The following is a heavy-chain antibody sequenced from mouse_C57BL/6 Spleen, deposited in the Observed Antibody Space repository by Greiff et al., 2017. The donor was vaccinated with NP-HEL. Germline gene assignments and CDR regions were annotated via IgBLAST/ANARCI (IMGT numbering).Heavy chain of an antibody. V-gene: IGHV1-18*01. CDR1: GYTFTDYN. Sequence: VQLQQSGPELVKPGASVKIPCKASGYTFTDYNMDWVKQSHGKSLEWIGDINPNNGGTSYNQKFKGKATLTVDKSSSTAYMELRSLTSEDTAVYYCAREGENWYFDVWGTGTTVSVSS. CDR3: AREGENWYFDV. J-gene: IGHJ1*03. CDR2: INPNNGGT.